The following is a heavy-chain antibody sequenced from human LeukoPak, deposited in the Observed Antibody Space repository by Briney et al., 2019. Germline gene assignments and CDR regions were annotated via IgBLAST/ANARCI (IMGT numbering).Heavy chain of an antibody. CDR3: AKALTSGWYLDAFNI. Sequence: QTGGSLRLSCVASGFPFSNFYMSWVRQAPGKGLEWVSAISSSGDGSTYYADSVKGRFTISRDNSKNTLFLEMNSLRAEDTAVYYCAKALTSGWYLDAFNIWGQGTMVTVSS. CDR1: GFPFSNFY. D-gene: IGHD6-19*01. CDR2: ISSSGDGST. V-gene: IGHV3-23*01. J-gene: IGHJ3*02.